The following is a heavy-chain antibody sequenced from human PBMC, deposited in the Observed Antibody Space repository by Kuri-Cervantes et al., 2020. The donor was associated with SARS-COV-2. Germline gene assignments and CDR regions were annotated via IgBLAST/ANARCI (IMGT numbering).Heavy chain of an antibody. CDR3: ARDGAFNFDY. CDR2: IYYSGST. CDR1: GGSVSSGSYY. V-gene: IGHV4-61*01. J-gene: IGHJ4*02. D-gene: IGHD3-16*01. Sequence: ESLKISCTVSGGSVSSGSYYWSWIRQPPGKGLEWIGYIYYSGSTNYNPSLKSRVTISVDTSKNQFSLKLSSVTAADTAVYYCARDGAFNFDYWGQGTLVTVSS.